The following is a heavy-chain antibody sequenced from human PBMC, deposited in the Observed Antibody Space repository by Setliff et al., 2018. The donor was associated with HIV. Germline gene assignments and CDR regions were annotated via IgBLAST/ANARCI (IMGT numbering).Heavy chain of an antibody. CDR1: GGTFSSYG. D-gene: IGHD3-16*02. Sequence: ASVKVSCKASGGTFSSYGISWVRQAPGQGLEWMGGITPISGTANYAQKFQGRVTIAADEFTSTAYMGLSSLRSEDTAVYYCVRGGQYYRSTYYYYYMYVWGKGTTVTVSS. CDR3: VRGGQYYRSTYYYYYMYV. J-gene: IGHJ6*03. CDR2: ITPISGTA. V-gene: IGHV1-69*13.